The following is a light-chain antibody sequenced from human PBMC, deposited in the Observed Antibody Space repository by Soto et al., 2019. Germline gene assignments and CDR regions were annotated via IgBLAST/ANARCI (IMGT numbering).Light chain of an antibody. J-gene: IGKJ5*01. CDR2: GAS. Sequence: DSQMSQSPSSLSAYVGDRVTITCRASQYIGDFLNWYQQTPGKAPKLLIFGASTLQSGVPSRFSGSGSGTDFTLTISSLEPGDFVVYYCQQRSNGTPVTFGHGTRLEI. CDR3: QQRSNGTPVT. V-gene: IGKV1-39*01. CDR1: QYIGDF.